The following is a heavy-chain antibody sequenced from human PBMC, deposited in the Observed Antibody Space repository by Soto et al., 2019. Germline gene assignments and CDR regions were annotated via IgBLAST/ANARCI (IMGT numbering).Heavy chain of an antibody. Sequence: QVQLVQSGAEVKKPGSSVKVSCKASGGTFSSYTISWVRQAPGQGLEWMGRIIPILGIANYAQKFQGRVTITADKSTSTAYMEPRSLRSEDTAAYYCATRRGDGYNDYWGQGTLVTVSS. CDR1: GGTFSSYT. D-gene: IGHD3-10*01. CDR3: ATRRGDGYNDY. V-gene: IGHV1-69*02. J-gene: IGHJ4*02. CDR2: IIPILGIA.